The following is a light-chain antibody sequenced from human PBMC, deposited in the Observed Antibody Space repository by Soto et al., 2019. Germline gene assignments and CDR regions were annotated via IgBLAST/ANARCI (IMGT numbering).Light chain of an antibody. V-gene: IGKV3-20*01. CDR3: QQYGSSRT. J-gene: IGKJ1*01. CDR1: QSVSSNY. CDR2: GAA. Sequence: ENVLTQSPGTLSLSPGERATLSCRASQSVSSNYLAWYQQKPGQAPRLLIYGAASRATGISDRFSGSGSGTDFTLTISRLEPEDFAVYYCQQYGSSRTFGQGTKVEIK.